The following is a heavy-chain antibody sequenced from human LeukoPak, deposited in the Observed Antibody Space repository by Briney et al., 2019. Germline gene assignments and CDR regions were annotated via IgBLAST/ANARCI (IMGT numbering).Heavy chain of an antibody. Sequence: GGSLRLSCAASGFTFSSYNMNWVRQAPGKGLEWVSYISSSSSTIYYADSVKGRFTISRDNAKNSLYLQMNSLRDEDTAVYYCARGGYDFWSGYLGGGPYYFDYWGQGTLVTVSS. V-gene: IGHV3-48*02. J-gene: IGHJ4*02. D-gene: IGHD3-3*01. CDR3: ARGGYDFWSGYLGGGPYYFDY. CDR1: GFTFSSYN. CDR2: ISSSSSTI.